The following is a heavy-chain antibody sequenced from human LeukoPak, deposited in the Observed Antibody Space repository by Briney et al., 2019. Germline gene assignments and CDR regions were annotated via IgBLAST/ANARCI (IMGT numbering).Heavy chain of an antibody. CDR3: ARLGMVRGKHDY. Sequence: SETLSLTCAVYGGPFSGYYWSWIRQPPGKGLEWIGEINHSGSTNYNPSLKSRVTISVDTSKNQFSLKLSSVTAADTAVYYCARLGMVRGKHDYWGQGTLVTVSS. CDR1: GGPFSGYY. J-gene: IGHJ4*02. D-gene: IGHD3-10*01. V-gene: IGHV4-34*01. CDR2: INHSGST.